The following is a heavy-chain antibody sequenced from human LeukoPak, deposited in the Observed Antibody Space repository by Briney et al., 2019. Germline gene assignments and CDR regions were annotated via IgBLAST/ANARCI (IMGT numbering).Heavy chain of an antibody. CDR2: ISYDGSNK. V-gene: IGHV3-30*04. J-gene: IGHJ4*02. D-gene: IGHD2-8*02. CDR1: GFTFSSYA. CDR3: ATYRQVLLPFES. Sequence: GGSLRLSCAASGFTFSSYAMRWVRQAPGKGLEWAAVISYDGSNKYYADSVKGRFTISRDNSKNTLYLQMNSLRAEDTAIYYCATYRQVLLPFESWGQGTLVTVSS.